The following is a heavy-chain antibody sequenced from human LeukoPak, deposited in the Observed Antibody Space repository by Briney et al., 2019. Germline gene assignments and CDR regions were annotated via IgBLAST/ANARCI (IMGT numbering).Heavy chain of an antibody. CDR3: ARRAPRGAFDI. Sequence: PSETLSLTCTVSGGSISSSSYYWGWIRQPPGKGLEWIGSIYYRGSTYHNPSLKSRVTISVDTSKNQFSLKLSSVTAADTAVYYCARRAPRGAFDIWGQGTMVTVSS. V-gene: IGHV4-39*01. CDR2: IYYRGST. J-gene: IGHJ3*02. CDR1: GGSISSSSYY.